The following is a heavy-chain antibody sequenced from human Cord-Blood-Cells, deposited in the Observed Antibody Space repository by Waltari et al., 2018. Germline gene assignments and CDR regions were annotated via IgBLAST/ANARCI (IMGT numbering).Heavy chain of an antibody. V-gene: IGHV1-2*02. CDR2: INPNSGGT. CDR1: AYTFTGYS. J-gene: IGHJ2*01. CDR3: ARATARYWYFDL. D-gene: IGHD6-6*01. Sequence: QVQLVQSGAEVKKPGASVKVSCKDSAYTFTGYSMQRVRQAPGQGLEWMGRINPNSGGTNYAQKFQGRVTMTRDTSISTAYMELSRLRSDDTAVYYCARATARYWYFDLWGRGTLVTVSS.